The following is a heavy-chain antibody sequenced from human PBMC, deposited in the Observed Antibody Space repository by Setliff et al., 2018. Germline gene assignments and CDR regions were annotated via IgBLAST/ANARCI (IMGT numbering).Heavy chain of an antibody. D-gene: IGHD2-15*01. Sequence: ASVKVSCKASGYTFTSYAIHWVRQAPGQRLERMGWINAGNGNTKYSQEFQDRVTITRDTSASIAFMELSSLRSEDMAVYYCARSGGSNWQTKLDYWGQGTLVTVSS. J-gene: IGHJ4*02. CDR2: INAGNGNT. CDR3: ARSGGSNWQTKLDY. V-gene: IGHV1-3*03. CDR1: GYTFTSYA.